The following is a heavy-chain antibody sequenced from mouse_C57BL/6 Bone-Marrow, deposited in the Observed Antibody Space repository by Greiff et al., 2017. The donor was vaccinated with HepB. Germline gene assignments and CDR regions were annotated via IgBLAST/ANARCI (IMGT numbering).Heavy chain of an antibody. CDR2: IYPGSGST. V-gene: IGHV1-55*01. Sequence: VQLQQPGAELVKPGASVKMSCKASGYTFTSYWITWVKRRPGQGLEWLGDIYPGSGSTNYNEKFKSKATLTVDTSSSTAYMPLSSLTSEDSAVYYCARGGTTVVAPTFYFDYWGQVTTLTGSS. D-gene: IGHD1-1*01. CDR1: GYTFTSYW. CDR3: ARGGTTVVAPTFYFDY. J-gene: IGHJ2*01.